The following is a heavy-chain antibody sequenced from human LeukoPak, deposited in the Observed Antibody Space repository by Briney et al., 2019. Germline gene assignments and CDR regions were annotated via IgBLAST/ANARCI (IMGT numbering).Heavy chain of an antibody. CDR3: TRGAGWLIDY. Sequence: SETLSLTCTVSDDSIGDYYRGWTRQPPGKGLEWIGYFYNSGRSTYNPSLKSRVTISADTSKNHFSLKLNSVTTADTAVYYCTRGAGWLIDYWGQGILVTVSS. D-gene: IGHD3-16*01. J-gene: IGHJ4*02. CDR1: DDSIGDYY. V-gene: IGHV4-59*01. CDR2: FYNSGRS.